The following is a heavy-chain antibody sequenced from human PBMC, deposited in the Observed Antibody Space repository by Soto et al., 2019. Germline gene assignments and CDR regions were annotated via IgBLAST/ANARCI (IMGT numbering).Heavy chain of an antibody. Sequence: QVQLVESGGGVVQPGRSLRLSCAASGFTFSSYGMHWVRQAPGKGLEWVAVISYDGSNKYYADSVKGRFTISRDNSKNTLYLQMNSLRAEDTAVYYCAKVRKRLPRPPYDNWGQGTLVTVSS. J-gene: IGHJ4*02. D-gene: IGHD3-22*01. V-gene: IGHV3-30*18. CDR3: AKVRKRLPRPPYDN. CDR2: ISYDGSNK. CDR1: GFTFSSYG.